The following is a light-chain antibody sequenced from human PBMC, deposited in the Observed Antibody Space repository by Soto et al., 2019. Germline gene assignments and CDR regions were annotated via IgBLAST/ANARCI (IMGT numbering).Light chain of an antibody. J-gene: IGKJ5*01. CDR2: GAS. Sequence: EILLTQSPDTLSLSPGERATLSCRASQSVNTKYLAWYQQKPGQAPRLLIYGASTRATGIPTRFSGSGSGTEFTLTISSLQSEDFAVYYCQQYNNWPITFGQGTRLEIK. CDR1: QSVNTKY. V-gene: IGKV3-15*01. CDR3: QQYNNWPIT.